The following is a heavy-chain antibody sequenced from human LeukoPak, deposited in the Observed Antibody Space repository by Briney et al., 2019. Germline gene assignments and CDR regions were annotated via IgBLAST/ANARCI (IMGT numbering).Heavy chain of an antibody. CDR2: IHYSGST. J-gene: IGHJ4*02. CDR1: GGSISSYY. CDR3: ASDDYGDYGGFDY. V-gene: IGHV4-59*01. Sequence: PSETLSLTCTVSGGSISSYYWSWIRQPPGKGLEWIGYIHYSGSTNYNPSLKSRVTISVDTSKNQFSLKLSSVTAADTAVYYCASDDYGDYGGFDYWGQGTLVTVSS. D-gene: IGHD4-17*01.